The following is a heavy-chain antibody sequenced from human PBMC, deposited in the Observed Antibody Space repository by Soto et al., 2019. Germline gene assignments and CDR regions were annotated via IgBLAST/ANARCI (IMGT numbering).Heavy chain of an antibody. J-gene: IGHJ6*02. CDR1: GGSISSGDYY. D-gene: IGHD3-3*01. V-gene: IGHV4-30-4*01. CDR3: ARDKILGILYGAMDV. CDR2: IYYSGST. Sequence: SETLSLTCTVSGGSISSGDYYWSGIRQPPGKGLEWIGYIYYSGSTYYNPSLKSRVTISVDTSKNQFSLKLSSVTAADTAVYYCARDKILGILYGAMDVWGQGTTVTVSS.